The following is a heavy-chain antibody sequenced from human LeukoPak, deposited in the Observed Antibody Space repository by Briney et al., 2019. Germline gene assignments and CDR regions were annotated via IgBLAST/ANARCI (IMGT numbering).Heavy chain of an antibody. CDR1: GYTFTSYG. D-gene: IGHD5-12*01. CDR2: ISAYNGNT. V-gene: IGHV1-18*01. J-gene: IGHJ4*02. CDR3: ARSSELRGYSGYDYTEFDY. Sequence: GSVKVSCKASGYTFTSYGISWVRQAPGQGLEWMGWISAYNGNTNYAQKLQGRVTMTTDTSTSTAYMELRSLRSDDTAVYYCARSSELRGYSGYDYTEFDYWGQGTLVTVSS.